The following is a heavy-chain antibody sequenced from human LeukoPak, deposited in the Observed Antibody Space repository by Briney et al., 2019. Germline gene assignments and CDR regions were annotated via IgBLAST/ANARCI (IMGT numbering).Heavy chain of an antibody. CDR1: GFTFTSSA. Sequence: ASAKVSCKASGFTFTSSAVQWVRQARGQRLEWIGWIVVGSGNANYAQKFQERVTITRDMSTSTAYMELSSLRSEDTAAYYCAADASSGFQHWGQGTLVTVSS. CDR3: AADASSGFQH. J-gene: IGHJ1*01. V-gene: IGHV1-58*01. D-gene: IGHD3-22*01. CDR2: IVVGSGNA.